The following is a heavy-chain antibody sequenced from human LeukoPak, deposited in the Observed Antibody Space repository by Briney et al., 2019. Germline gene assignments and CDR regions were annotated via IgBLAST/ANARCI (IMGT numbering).Heavy chain of an antibody. CDR1: GFTFSSYE. J-gene: IGHJ4*02. CDR2: ISSSGNTI. V-gene: IGHV3-48*03. Sequence: PGGSLRLSCAASGFTFSSYEMNWVRQAPGKGLEWVSYISSSGNTIYYADSVKGRFTISRDNAKNPLYLLMNSLRAEDTAVYYCARALRTVWGYYFDYWGQGTLVTVSS. CDR3: ARALRTVWGYYFDY. D-gene: IGHD4-17*01.